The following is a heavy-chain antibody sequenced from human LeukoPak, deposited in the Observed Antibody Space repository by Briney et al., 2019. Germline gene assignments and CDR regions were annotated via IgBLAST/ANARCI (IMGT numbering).Heavy chain of an antibody. CDR3: ARNPNYYDSSGAPDY. D-gene: IGHD3-22*01. Sequence: GGSLRLSCAASGFTFSSYDMTWVRQAPGKGLEWVSSISSTSSYIYYADSVKGRFTISRDNAKNSLYLQMNSLRAEDTAVYYCARNPNYYDSSGAPDYWGQGTLVTVSS. CDR1: GFTFSSYD. CDR2: ISSTSSYI. V-gene: IGHV3-21*01. J-gene: IGHJ4*02.